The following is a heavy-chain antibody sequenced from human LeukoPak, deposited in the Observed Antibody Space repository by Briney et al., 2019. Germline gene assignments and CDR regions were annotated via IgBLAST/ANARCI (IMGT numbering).Heavy chain of an antibody. D-gene: IGHD2-2*01. CDR3: AKGPLRGTAAAIDY. CDR2: ISSSGGTI. Sequence: GGSLRLSCAASGFTFSDYYINWIRQAPGKGLEWVSYISSSGGTIYYADSVKGRFTISRDISTDTLWLQMDSLRTEDTAVYYCAKGPLRGTAAAIDYWGQGTLVTVSS. CDR1: GFTFSDYY. J-gene: IGHJ4*02. V-gene: IGHV3-11*04.